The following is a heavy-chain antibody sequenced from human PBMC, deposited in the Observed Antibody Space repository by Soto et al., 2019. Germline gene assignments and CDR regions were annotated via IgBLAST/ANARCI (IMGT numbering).Heavy chain of an antibody. CDR1: GFTFSSYG. D-gene: IGHD3-3*01. CDR3: AKLRFLEWFEHYYYYYGMDV. J-gene: IGHJ6*02. Sequence: QVQLVESGGGVVQPGRSLRLSCAASGFTFSSYGMHWVRQAPGKGLEWVAVISYDGSNKYYADSVKGRFTISRDNSKNTLYLQMNSLRAEDTAVYYCAKLRFLEWFEHYYYYYGMDVWGQGTTVTVSS. CDR2: ISYDGSNK. V-gene: IGHV3-30*18.